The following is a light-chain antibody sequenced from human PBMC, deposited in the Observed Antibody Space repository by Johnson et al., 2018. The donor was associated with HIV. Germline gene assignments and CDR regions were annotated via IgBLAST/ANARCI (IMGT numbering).Light chain of an antibody. Sequence: QSVLTQPPSVSAAPGQKVTISCSGSSSDMGNYAVSWYQQLPGTAPKLLIYDNNKRPSAIPDRFSGSKSGTSATLGLTALQTGDEADYYCGTWDSSLSADVFGTGTKVTVL. V-gene: IGLV1-51*01. CDR3: GTWDSSLSADV. J-gene: IGLJ1*01. CDR2: DNN. CDR1: SSDMGNYA.